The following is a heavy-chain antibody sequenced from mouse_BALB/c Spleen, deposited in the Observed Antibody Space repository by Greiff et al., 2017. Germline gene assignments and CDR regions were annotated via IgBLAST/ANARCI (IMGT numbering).Heavy chain of an antibody. J-gene: IGHJ4*01. V-gene: IGHV5-17*02. CDR3: ARGGPLRRGIYYAMDY. CDR1: GFTFSSFG. D-gene: IGHD1-2*01. CDR2: ISSGSSTI. Sequence: EVMLVESGGGLVQPGGSRKLSCAASGFTFSSFGMHWVRQAPEKGLEWVAYISSGSSTIYYADTVKGRFTLSRDNPKNTLYLQMTSLRSEDTAMYYCARGGPLRRGIYYAMDYWGQGTSVTVSS.